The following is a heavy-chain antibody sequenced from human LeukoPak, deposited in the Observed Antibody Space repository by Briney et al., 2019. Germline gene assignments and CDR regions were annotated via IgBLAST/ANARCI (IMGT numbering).Heavy chain of an antibody. Sequence: GESLKISCKGSGDSFTSYWLGWVRQMPGKGLEWMGIIYPGDSDTRYSPSFQGQVTISADKSISTAYLQWSSLKASDTAMYYCARGLYYYDSSGPFDYWGQGTLVTVSS. D-gene: IGHD3-22*01. CDR2: IYPGDSDT. V-gene: IGHV5-51*01. CDR1: GDSFTSYW. J-gene: IGHJ4*02. CDR3: ARGLYYYDSSGPFDY.